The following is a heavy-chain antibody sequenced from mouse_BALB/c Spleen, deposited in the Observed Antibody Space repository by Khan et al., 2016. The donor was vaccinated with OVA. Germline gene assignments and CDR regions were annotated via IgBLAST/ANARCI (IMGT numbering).Heavy chain of an antibody. Sequence: VQLQESGPGLVKPSQSLSLTCTVTGYSLPRGYGWHWLRQFPGTTLAWIGYISYSGRPTYHPSLKIRISSTRDTSKNQVCLQWNSVTTEDTATYYGARTARIKYWGQGTTLTVSS. CDR1: GYSLPRGYG. J-gene: IGHJ2*01. V-gene: IGHV3-1*02. CDR3: ARTARIKY. CDR2: ISYSGRP. D-gene: IGHD1-2*01.